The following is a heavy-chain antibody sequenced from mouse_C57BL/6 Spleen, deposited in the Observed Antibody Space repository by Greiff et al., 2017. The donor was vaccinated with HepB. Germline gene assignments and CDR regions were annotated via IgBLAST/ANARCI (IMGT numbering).Heavy chain of an antibody. CDR1: GYAFTNYL. J-gene: IGHJ3*01. D-gene: IGHD2-5*01. CDR2: INPGSGGT. V-gene: IGHV1-54*01. Sequence: QVQLKESGAELVRPGTSVKVSCKASGYAFTNYLIEWVKQRPGQGLEWIGVINPGSGGTNYNEKFKGKATLTADKSSSTAYMQLSSLTSEDSAVYFCARGDYSTAWFAYWGQGTLVTVSA. CDR3: ARGDYSTAWFAY.